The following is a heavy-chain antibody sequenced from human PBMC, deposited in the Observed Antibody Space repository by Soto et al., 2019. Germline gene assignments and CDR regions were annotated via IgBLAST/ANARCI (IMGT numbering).Heavy chain of an antibody. V-gene: IGHV3-23*01. CDR2: VTGSSGST. D-gene: IGHD4-17*01. CDR1: GFTFSSYA. J-gene: IGHJ4*02. CDR3: AKDDYGDFDF. Sequence: EVQLLESGGALVQPGGSLRLSCAASGFTFSSYAMCWVRQAPGKGLEWVSTVTGSSGSTYYADSVKGRFTISRDNSKNTLYLQMNSLRAEDTAVYYCAKDDYGDFDFWGQGTLVTVSS.